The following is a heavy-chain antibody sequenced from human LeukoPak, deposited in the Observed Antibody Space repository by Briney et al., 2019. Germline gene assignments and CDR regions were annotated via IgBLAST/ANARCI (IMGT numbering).Heavy chain of an antibody. CDR1: GYSISSGYY. CDR3: ATSYSSGWGY. D-gene: IGHD6-19*01. J-gene: IGHJ4*02. Sequence: SETLSLTCTVSGYSISSGYYWGWIRQPPGKGLEWIGSIYHSGSTYYNPSLKSRVTISVDTSKNQFSLKLSSVTAADTAVYYCATSYSSGWGYWGQGTLVTVSS. V-gene: IGHV4-38-2*02. CDR2: IYHSGST.